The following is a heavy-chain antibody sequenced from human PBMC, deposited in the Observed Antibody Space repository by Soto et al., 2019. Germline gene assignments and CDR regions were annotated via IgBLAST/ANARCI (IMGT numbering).Heavy chain of an antibody. V-gene: IGHV3-23*01. CDR3: SLSDRYYGMDV. J-gene: IGHJ6*02. Sequence: EVQLLESGGGLVQPGGSLRLSCAASGFTFSSYAMSWVRHAPGKGLEWVSSISTSGGSTYYADSVKGRFTISRDNSNNTLYLQMNSLRAEDTAVYYCSLSDRYYGMDVWGLGTTVTVSS. CDR1: GFTFSSYA. CDR2: ISTSGGST.